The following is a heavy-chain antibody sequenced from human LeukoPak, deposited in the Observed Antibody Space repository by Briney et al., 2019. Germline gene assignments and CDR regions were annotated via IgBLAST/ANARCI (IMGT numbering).Heavy chain of an antibody. CDR1: GFTFSSYS. CDR2: IKNDGTVK. J-gene: IGHJ4*02. D-gene: IGHD5-18*01. V-gene: IGHV3-7*01. Sequence: HSGGSLRLSCAASGFTFSSYSMTWVRQAPGKGLERVANIKNDGTVKNYVDSVKGRFTISRDNAKNSLYLQMNSLRAEDTGVYYCAKDSYSKGDYWGQGVLVTVSS. CDR3: AKDSYSKGDY.